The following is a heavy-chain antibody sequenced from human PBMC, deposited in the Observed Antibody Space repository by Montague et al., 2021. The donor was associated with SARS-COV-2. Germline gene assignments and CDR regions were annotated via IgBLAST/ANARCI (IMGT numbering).Heavy chain of an antibody. CDR3: ARLRGGRRLMDY. CDR2: ISEIGST. J-gene: IGHJ4*02. D-gene: IGHD3-10*01. V-gene: IGHV4-59*01. CDR1: GGSINNYY. Sequence: SETLSLTCTVSGGSINNYYWGWIRQPPGKALEYIAYISEIGSTHRNPALKSRVTISADPSRNQFYLDVNSVTAADTAVYYCARLRGGRRLMDYWGQGTLVTVPS.